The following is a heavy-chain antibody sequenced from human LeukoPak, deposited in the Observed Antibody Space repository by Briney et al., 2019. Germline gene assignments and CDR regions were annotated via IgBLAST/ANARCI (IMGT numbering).Heavy chain of an antibody. CDR1: GGSISSYY. J-gene: IGHJ4*02. CDR2: IYYSGST. Sequence: SETLSLTCTVSGGSISSYYWSWIRQPPGKGLEWIGYIYYSGSTNYNPSLKSRVTMSVDTSKNQFSLKLSSVTAADTAVYYCARLKYSGYDHGVFDFWGQGTLVTVSS. CDR3: ARLKYSGYDHGVFDF. V-gene: IGHV4-59*01. D-gene: IGHD5-12*01.